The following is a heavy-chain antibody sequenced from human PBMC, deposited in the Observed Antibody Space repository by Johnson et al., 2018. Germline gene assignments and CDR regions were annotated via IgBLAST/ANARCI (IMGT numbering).Heavy chain of an antibody. D-gene: IGHD2-21*02. V-gene: IGHV3-30*03. CDR3: ASCGGDCYGAEYFQH. CDR1: GFTFSNYG. Sequence: QVQLVQSGGGLVQPGGSLRLSCAVSGFTFSNYGMHWVRQAPGKGLEWVAVISYDGSNKYYADSVKGRFTMSRDNSKNTLYLQMNSLRAEDTAVYYCASCGGDCYGAEYFQHWGQGTLVTVSS. CDR2: ISYDGSNK. J-gene: IGHJ1*01.